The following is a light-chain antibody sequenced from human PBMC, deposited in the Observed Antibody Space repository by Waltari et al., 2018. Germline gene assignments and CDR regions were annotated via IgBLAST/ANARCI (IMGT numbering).Light chain of an antibody. Sequence: DIQMTQSPPSLSASVGDRVTVTCRVSQVINKELTWYQVKPGKAPTLLIYAAATLQTGVSSRFSGSGSGTDFTLTISSLQPEDVATYFCQQDYTTPLTFGGGTKVEIK. CDR2: AAA. J-gene: IGKJ4*01. V-gene: IGKV1-27*01. CDR3: QQDYTTPLT. CDR1: QVINKE.